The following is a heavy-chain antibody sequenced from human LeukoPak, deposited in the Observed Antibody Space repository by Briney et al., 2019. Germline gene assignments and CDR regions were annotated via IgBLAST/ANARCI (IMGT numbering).Heavy chain of an antibody. CDR2: ISPGDSDT. J-gene: IGHJ5*02. CDR3: ARLSPDIVTAYYGGDRWFDP. Sequence: GESLKISCKSSGYSFTSYWIGWVRQMPGKGLEWMGIISPGDSDTTYSPSFQGQVTISADKSISTAYLQWSSLKASDTAMYYCARLSPDIVTAYYGGDRWFDPWGQGTQVTVSS. D-gene: IGHD3-9*01. CDR1: GYSFTSYW. V-gene: IGHV5-51*01.